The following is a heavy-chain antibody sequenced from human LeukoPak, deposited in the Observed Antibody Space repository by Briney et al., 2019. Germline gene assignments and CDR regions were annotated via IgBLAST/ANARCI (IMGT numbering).Heavy chain of an antibody. J-gene: IGHJ4*02. CDR1: GGSISSYY. D-gene: IGHD5-12*01. V-gene: IGHV4-59*08. CDR3: ARQSQHSGYQAPDY. Sequence: SETLSLTCTVSGGSISSYYWSWIRQPPGKGLEWIGYIYYSGSTNYNPSLKSRVTISVDTSKNQFSLKLSSVTAADTAVYYCARQSQHSGYQAPDYWGQGTLVTVSS. CDR2: IYYSGST.